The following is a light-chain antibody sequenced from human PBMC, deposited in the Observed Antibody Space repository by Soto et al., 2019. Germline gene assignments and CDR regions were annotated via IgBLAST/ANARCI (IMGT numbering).Light chain of an antibody. CDR3: QHYRTS. CDR2: GAS. J-gene: IGKJ4*01. V-gene: IGKV3-15*01. Sequence: EIVMTQSPATLSVSPGERATLSCRASQSVSSKLAWYQQKPGQAPRLLIYGASTRATGIPARFSGSGSGTEFTLTITRLEPEDFAVYYCQHYRTSFGGGTRVEIK. CDR1: QSVSSK.